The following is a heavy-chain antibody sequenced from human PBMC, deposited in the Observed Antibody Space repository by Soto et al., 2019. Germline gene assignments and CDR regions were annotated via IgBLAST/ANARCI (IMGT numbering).Heavy chain of an antibody. V-gene: IGHV4-61*01. CDR2: IYYSGST. CDR3: ARDHGGGWLQLSYFDY. CDR1: GGSVSSGSYY. Sequence: QVQLQESGPGLVKPSETLSLTCTVSGGSVSSGSYYWSWIRQPPGEGLEWIGYIYYSGSTNYNPSLKSRVTISVDTSKNQFSLKLSSVTAADTAVYYCARDHGGGWLQLSYFDYWGQGTLVTVSS. D-gene: IGHD5-12*01. J-gene: IGHJ4*02.